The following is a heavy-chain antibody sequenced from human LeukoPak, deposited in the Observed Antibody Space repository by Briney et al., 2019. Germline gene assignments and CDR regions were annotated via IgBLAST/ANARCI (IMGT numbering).Heavy chain of an antibody. CDR1: GFNFSAYS. D-gene: IGHD4-17*01. J-gene: IGHJ4*02. Sequence: GGSLRLSCAASGFNFSAYSMNWVRQAPGKGLEWVSYISRSSDAIYDADSVKGRFTISGDNAKNLLFLQMTSLGVEDTALYYCARGDSDHYITLDYWGQGTLVTVSS. CDR2: ISRSSDAI. CDR3: ARGDSDHYITLDY. V-gene: IGHV3-48*01.